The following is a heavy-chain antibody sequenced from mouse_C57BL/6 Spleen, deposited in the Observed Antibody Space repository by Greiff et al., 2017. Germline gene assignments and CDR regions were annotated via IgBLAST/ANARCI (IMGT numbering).Heavy chain of an antibody. J-gene: IGHJ4*01. D-gene: IGHD1-1*01. CDR1: GFTFTDYY. Sequence: EVKLMESGGGLVQPGGSLSLSCAASGFTFTDYYMSWVRQPPGKALEWLGFIRNKANGYTTEYSASVKGRFTISRDNSQSILYLQMNALRAEDSATYYCARVYYYGSSYDYAMDYWGQGTSVTVSS. V-gene: IGHV7-3*01. CDR3: ARVYYYGSSYDYAMDY. CDR2: IRNKANGYTT.